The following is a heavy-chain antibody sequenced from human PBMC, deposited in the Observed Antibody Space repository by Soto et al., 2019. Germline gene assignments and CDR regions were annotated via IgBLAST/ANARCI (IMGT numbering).Heavy chain of an antibody. CDR2: ICGSVGCT. D-gene: IGHD3-10*01. J-gene: IGHJ4*02. CDR1: GFTFSTYA. V-gene: IGHV3-23*01. Sequence: EVQLLESGGGLVQPGGSLRLSCAASGFTFSTYAMAWVRQAPGKGLEWVSSICGSVGCTYYADSLKGRFTISRDNSKNILYLQMSSLRAEDTAVYYCARIASGSNVDYWGQGNLVTVST. CDR3: ARIASGSNVDY.